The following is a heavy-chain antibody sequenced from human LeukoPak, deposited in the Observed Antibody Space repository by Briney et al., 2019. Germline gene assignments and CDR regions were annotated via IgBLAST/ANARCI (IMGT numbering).Heavy chain of an antibody. J-gene: IGHJ2*01. Sequence: KPSETLSLTCTVSGGSISSSSYYWGCIRQPPGKGLEWIGSIYYSGSTYYNPSLKSRVTISVDTSKNQFSLKLSSVTAADTAVYYCARVRPVYWYFDLWGRGTLVTVSS. CDR1: GGSISSSSYY. CDR2: IYYSGST. CDR3: ARVRPVYWYFDL. V-gene: IGHV4-39*07.